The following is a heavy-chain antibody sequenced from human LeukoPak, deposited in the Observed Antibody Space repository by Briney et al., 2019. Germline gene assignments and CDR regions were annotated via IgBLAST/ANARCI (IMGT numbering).Heavy chain of an antibody. V-gene: IGHV3-7*01. Sequence: GGSLRLSCAASGFTFSSYWMSWVRQAPGKGLEWVANIKQDGSEKYYVDSVKGRFTISRDNAKNSLYLQMNSLRAEDTAVYYCARVQSGSYYYYYYYYGMDVWGQGTMVTVSS. D-gene: IGHD1-26*01. CDR2: IKQDGSEK. CDR3: ARVQSGSYYYYYYYYGMDV. CDR1: GFTFSSYW. J-gene: IGHJ6*02.